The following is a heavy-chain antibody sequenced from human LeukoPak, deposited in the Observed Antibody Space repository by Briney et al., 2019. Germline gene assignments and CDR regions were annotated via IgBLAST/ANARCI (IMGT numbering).Heavy chain of an antibody. Sequence: GGSLRLSCAASGFTFDDYAMHWVRQAPGKGLEWVSGISWNSGSIGYADSVKGRFTISRDSAKNSLYLQMNSLRAEDTALYYCAKDIESAGLNDAFDIWGQGTMVTVSS. CDR3: AKDIESAGLNDAFDI. V-gene: IGHV3-9*01. J-gene: IGHJ3*02. CDR2: ISWNSGSI. CDR1: GFTFDDYA. D-gene: IGHD6-19*01.